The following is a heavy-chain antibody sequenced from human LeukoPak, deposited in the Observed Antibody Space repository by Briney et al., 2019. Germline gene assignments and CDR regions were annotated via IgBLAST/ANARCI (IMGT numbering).Heavy chain of an antibody. D-gene: IGHD1-20*01. CDR3: ARVITGRVDY. V-gene: IGHV4-34*01. CDR2: INHSGST. Sequence: SETLSLTCAVYGGCFSGYYCSWIRQPPGKGLEWIGEINHSGSTNYNPSLKSRVTISVDASKNQFSLKLSSVTAADTAVYYCARVITGRVDYWGQGTLVTVSS. CDR1: GGCFSGYY. J-gene: IGHJ4*02.